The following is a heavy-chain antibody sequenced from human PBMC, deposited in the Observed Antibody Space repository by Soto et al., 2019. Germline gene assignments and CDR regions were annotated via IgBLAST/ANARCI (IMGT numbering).Heavy chain of an antibody. J-gene: IGHJ5*02. Sequence: ASVKVSCKASGGTFSSYATSWVRQAPGQGLEWMGGIIPIFGTANYAQKFQGRVTITADESTSTAYMELSSLRSEDTAVYYCARGYGDYVGRWFDPWGQGTLVTVSS. D-gene: IGHD4-17*01. V-gene: IGHV1-69*13. CDR2: IIPIFGTA. CDR3: ARGYGDYVGRWFDP. CDR1: GGTFSSYA.